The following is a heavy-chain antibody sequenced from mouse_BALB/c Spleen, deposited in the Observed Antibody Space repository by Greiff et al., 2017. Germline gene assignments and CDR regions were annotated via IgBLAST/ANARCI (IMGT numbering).Heavy chain of an antibody. Sequence: VQLKESGPGLVKPSQSLSLTCTVTGYSITSDYAWNWIRQFPGNKLEWMGYISYSGSTSYNPSLKSRISITRDTSKNQFFLQLNSVTTEDTATYYCARFSYYDYDFDYWGQGTTLTVSS. CDR3: ARFSYYDYDFDY. D-gene: IGHD2-4*01. CDR1: GYSITSDYA. J-gene: IGHJ2*01. CDR2: ISYSGST. V-gene: IGHV3-2*02.